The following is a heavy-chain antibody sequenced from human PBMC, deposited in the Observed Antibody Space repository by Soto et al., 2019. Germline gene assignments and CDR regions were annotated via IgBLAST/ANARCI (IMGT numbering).Heavy chain of an antibody. V-gene: IGHV3-74*01. CDR1: GFTFTYW. Sequence: DVRLVESGGGLVQPGGSLRLSCVASGFTFTYWMNWVRHAPGKGPEYISRIRPDGRITIYADSVKGRFTISRDNARNILYLQINNLRVEDTAIYYCTRGYLFSVYDWGQGTLVTVSS. J-gene: IGHJ4*02. D-gene: IGHD1-26*01. CDR3: TRGYLFSVYD. CDR2: IRPDGRIT.